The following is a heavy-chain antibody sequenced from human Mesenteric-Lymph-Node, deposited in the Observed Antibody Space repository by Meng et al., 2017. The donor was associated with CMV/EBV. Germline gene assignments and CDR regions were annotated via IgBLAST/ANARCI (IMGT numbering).Heavy chain of an antibody. D-gene: IGHD3-9*01. CDR1: GWVFSVYY. CDR3: ARGSSYDILTGYFDY. CDR2: INHSGST. J-gene: IGHJ4*02. V-gene: IGHV4-34*01. Sequence: QVQLNEGGAGQLKPLGSLFVRGAVYGWVFSVYYWNWLLQSPEKGLEWIGEINHSGSTTYNPSFTSRIIISVDTSTNQISLNMSSVTAADTAVYYCARGSSYDILTGYFDYWGQGALVTVSS.